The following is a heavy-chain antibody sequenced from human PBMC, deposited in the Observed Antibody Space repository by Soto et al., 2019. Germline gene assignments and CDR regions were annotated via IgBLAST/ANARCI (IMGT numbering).Heavy chain of an antibody. CDR1: GFTFSSYS. V-gene: IGHV3-21*01. D-gene: IGHD6-6*01. CDR3: ASIAARGVFVDY. CDR2: ISSSSSYI. J-gene: IGHJ4*02. Sequence: GSLRLSCAASGFTFSSYSMNWVRQAPGKGLEWVSSISSSSSYIYYADSVKGRFTISRDNAKNSLYLQMNSLRAEDTAVYYCASIAARGVFVDYWGQGTLVTVSS.